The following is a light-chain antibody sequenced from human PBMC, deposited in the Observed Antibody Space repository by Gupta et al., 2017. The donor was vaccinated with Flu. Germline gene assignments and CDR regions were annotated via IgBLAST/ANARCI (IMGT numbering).Light chain of an antibody. V-gene: IGKV1-39*01. J-gene: IGKJ4*01. CDR3: QQSFSTPLT. CDR2: LAS. CDR1: QTISNY. Sequence: DIQWTQSPSSLSASVGDRVTLTCRASQTISNYLTWYPQTPGKAPKLLIYLASSLQTGVPSRFRGAGSGTDFTLTICSLQPEDFATYFCQQSFSTPLTFGAGTKVAIK.